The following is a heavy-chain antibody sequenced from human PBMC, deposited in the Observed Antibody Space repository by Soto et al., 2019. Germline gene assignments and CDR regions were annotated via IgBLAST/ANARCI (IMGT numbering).Heavy chain of an antibody. D-gene: IGHD6-6*01. CDR3: DRELGFIAAASNYYGMDV. CDR2: VSYTGST. Sequence: QVQLQESGPGLVKPSQTLSLTCTVSGGSISSRDFYWSWVRQPPGKGLEWLGYVSYTGSTYYNPSLRGRLNISIDTSKRQFSLRLSSVTAADTAMYYCDRELGFIAAASNYYGMDVWGQGTTVTVSS. CDR1: GGSISSRDFY. V-gene: IGHV4-30-4*01. J-gene: IGHJ6*02.